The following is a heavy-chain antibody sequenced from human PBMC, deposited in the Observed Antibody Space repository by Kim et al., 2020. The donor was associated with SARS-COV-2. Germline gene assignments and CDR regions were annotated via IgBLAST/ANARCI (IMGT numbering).Heavy chain of an antibody. V-gene: IGHV4-61*02. CDR2: IYTSGST. CDR3: ARDAPTYCGGDCYDEAKGAFDI. D-gene: IGHD2-21*02. CDR1: GGSISSGSYY. Sequence: SETLSLTCTVSGGSISSGSYYWSWIRQPAGKGLEWIGRIYTSGSTNYNPSLKSRVTISVDTSKNQFSLKLSSVTAADTAVYYCARDAPTYCGGDCYDEAKGAFDIWGQGTMVTVSS. J-gene: IGHJ3*02.